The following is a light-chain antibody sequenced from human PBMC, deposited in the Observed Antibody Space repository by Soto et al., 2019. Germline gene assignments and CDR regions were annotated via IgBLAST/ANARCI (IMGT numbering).Light chain of an antibody. J-gene: IGKJ3*01. CDR1: HIVRSNF. V-gene: IGKV3-20*01. CDR2: GAS. CDR3: QQYGSSPFS. Sequence: IVLTQSLGTLSLSPGERATLSCRASHIVRSNFLAWYQQKPGQAPRLLIFGASNRASGIPDRFSGSGSGTDFTLTISRLDPEDFAVYYCQQYGSSPFSFGPGTKVDI.